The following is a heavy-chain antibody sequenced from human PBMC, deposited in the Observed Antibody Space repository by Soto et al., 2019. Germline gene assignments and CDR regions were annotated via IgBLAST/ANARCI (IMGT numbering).Heavy chain of an antibody. CDR1: GYAFTGPY. V-gene: IGHV1-2*02. CDR2: INPSSGGT. D-gene: IGHD4-4*01. J-gene: IGHJ6*02. CDR3: ARDFRTYSHGVDG. Sequence: SGKVSNKATGYAFTGPYIYWVRQAPGQGLEWMGWINPSSGGTEFAEKFQGRVTVTRDTSIRTVFLELNSLTSDDTGVYFCARDFRTYSHGVDGWGQGTAVTVSS.